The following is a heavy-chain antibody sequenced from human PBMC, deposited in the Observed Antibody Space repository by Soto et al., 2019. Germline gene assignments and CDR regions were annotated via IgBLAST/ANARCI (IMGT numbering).Heavy chain of an antibody. CDR1: GYTFTSYD. V-gene: IGHV1-8*01. CDR2: MNPNSGNT. J-gene: IGHJ6*03. CDR3: ASGPYYYYYMDV. Sequence: QVQLVQSGAEVKKPGASVKVSCKASGYTFTSYDINWVRQATGQGLEWMGWMNPNSGNTGYAQKFQGRVTMTRNTSLSTAYMELSSLRSEDTAVYYCASGPYYYYYMDVWGKGTTVTVSS.